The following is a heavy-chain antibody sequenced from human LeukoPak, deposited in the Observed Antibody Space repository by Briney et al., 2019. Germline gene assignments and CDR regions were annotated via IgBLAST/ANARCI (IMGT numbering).Heavy chain of an antibody. CDR1: GFTLTCYY. J-gene: IGHJ6*03. D-gene: IGHD2-15*01. CDR3: ARADSVAAGHYHYWDMDV. Sequence: GAGVTVCFTAAGFTLTCYYMHVLRQDPRQGLEWMGGIKPISGATDYTQNFEGRVTMTSDTSISTVYMELTSQRSHDTAVYYCARADSVAAGHYHYWDMDVWGKGTTVTVSS. CDR2: IKPISGAT. V-gene: IGHV1-2*02.